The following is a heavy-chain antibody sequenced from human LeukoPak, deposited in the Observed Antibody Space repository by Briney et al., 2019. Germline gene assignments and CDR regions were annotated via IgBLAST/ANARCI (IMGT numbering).Heavy chain of an antibody. CDR2: IGSSGSAGGNI. D-gene: IGHD2-21*01. Sequence: GGSLRLSCAASGFSFSGFGMNWVRQAPGKGLEWIPYIGSSGSAGGNIYYAVSVKGRFTVSRDNAKDSLFLQMNSLQDADTAVYYCARAPTPYFTYYMDVWGKGTTVTVPS. CDR3: ARAPTPYFTYYMDV. V-gene: IGHV3-48*02. J-gene: IGHJ6*03. CDR1: GFSFSGFG.